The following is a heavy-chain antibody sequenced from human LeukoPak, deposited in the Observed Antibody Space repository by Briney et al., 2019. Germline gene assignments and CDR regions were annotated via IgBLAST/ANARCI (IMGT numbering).Heavy chain of an antibody. V-gene: IGHV3-48*03. Sequence: GGSLRLSCVVSGFTFSSYEMNWVRQAPGKGLEWVSYISSSGSIMYYAESAKGRFTISRDNAKNSLYLQMNSLRPEDTAIYYCARERDPPAIDIWGQGTMVTVSS. J-gene: IGHJ3*02. CDR3: ARERDPPAIDI. CDR1: GFTFSSYE. CDR2: ISSSGSIM.